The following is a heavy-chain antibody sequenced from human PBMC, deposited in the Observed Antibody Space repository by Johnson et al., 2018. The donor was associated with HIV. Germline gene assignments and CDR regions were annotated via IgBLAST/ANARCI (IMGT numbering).Heavy chain of an antibody. J-gene: IGHJ3*02. CDR1: GFSFSSFA. Sequence: QVQLVESGGGVVQPGRSLRLSCVASGFSFSSFAMHWVRQAPGKGLQWVAVMSFDETNSYDSDSVDVKGRFTISRDNSKHTLYLQMNSLRAEDTAVYFCASQVRGLRLGVDAFDIWGQGTMVTVSS. V-gene: IGHV3-30-3*01. CDR2: MSFDETNS. CDR3: ASQVRGLRLGVDAFDI. D-gene: IGHD3-16*01.